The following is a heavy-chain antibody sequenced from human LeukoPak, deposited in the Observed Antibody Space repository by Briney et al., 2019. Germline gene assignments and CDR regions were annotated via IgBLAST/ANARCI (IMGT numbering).Heavy chain of an antibody. D-gene: IGHD1-26*01. CDR2: IYSSGST. CDR3: TRQGVVGATGFDY. Sequence: SETLSLTCSVSGGSISSISYYWGWIRQPPGKGLWWIVNIYSSGSTYNHPSLKSPVFISINTSKQQISLKLTSVTAADTAVHYCTRQGVVGATGFDYWGQRAPVSASS. V-gene: IGHV4-39*01. CDR1: GGSISSISYY. J-gene: IGHJ4*02.